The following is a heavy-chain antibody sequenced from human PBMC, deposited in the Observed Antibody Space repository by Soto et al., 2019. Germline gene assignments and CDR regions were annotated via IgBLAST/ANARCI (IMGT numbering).Heavy chain of an antibody. CDR2: ISDMFVST. CDR1: GFTFRNSA. CDR3: ANGTYSGSSHFDY. D-gene: IGHD1-26*01. Sequence: GGSLRLSCAASGFTFRNSAMIWVRQAPVKGLDCVSSISDMFVSTYYADSVKGRFSVARYNSKSTVYLRMNGLRAEDTAVYSCANGTYSGSSHFDYWGQGTLVTVSS. V-gene: IGHV3-23*01. J-gene: IGHJ4*02.